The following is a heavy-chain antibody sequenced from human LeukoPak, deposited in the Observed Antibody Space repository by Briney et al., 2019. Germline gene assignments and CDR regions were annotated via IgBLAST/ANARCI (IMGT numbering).Heavy chain of an antibody. Sequence: GGSLRLSCAASGFTFSSYSMNWVRQAPGKGLEWVSSISSSSSYIYYADSVKGRFTISRDNAKNSLYLQMNSLRAEDTAVYYCARALVYYDSSGYYYWGQGTLVTVSS. J-gene: IGHJ4*02. D-gene: IGHD3-22*01. CDR1: GFTFSSYS. V-gene: IGHV3-21*01. CDR3: ARALVYYDSSGYYY. CDR2: ISSSSSYI.